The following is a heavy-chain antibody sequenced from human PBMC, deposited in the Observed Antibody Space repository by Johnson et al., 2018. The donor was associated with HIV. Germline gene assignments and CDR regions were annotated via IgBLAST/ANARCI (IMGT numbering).Heavy chain of an antibody. CDR1: GSTFSDYY. Sequence: VQLVESGGDLVKAGGSLRLSCAASGSTFSDYYMSWIRQAPGKGLEWVANINHDVSAIHYVDSVKGRFTISLDNSKNTLYLQMNSLRAGDTAVYFCSKEVIWGQGTMVTVSS. J-gene: IGHJ3*02. V-gene: IGHV3-7*01. CDR3: SKEVI. CDR2: INHDVSAI.